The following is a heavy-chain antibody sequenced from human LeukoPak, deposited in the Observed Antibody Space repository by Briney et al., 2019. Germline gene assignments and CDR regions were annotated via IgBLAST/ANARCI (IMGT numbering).Heavy chain of an antibody. Sequence: SETLSLTCTVSGGSISSYYWSWIRQPAGKGLEWIGRMYTSGSTNYNPSLKSRVTMSVDTSKNQFSLKLSSVTAADTAVYYCVRDGLYDYVWGRTPLDYWGQGTLVTVSS. D-gene: IGHD3-16*01. V-gene: IGHV4-4*07. CDR3: VRDGLYDYVWGRTPLDY. CDR1: GGSISSYY. J-gene: IGHJ4*02. CDR2: MYTSGST.